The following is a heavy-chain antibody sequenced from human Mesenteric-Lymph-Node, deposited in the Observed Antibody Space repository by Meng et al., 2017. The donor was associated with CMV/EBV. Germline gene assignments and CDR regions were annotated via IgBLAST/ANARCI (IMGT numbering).Heavy chain of an antibody. CDR1: GCSINNYY. D-gene: IGHD5-18*01. V-gene: IGHV4-59*01. CDR3: ARSGNSFRDFDY. J-gene: IGHJ4*02. CDR2: VYYSGFT. Sequence: LRLSCTVSGCSINNYYWSWIRQPPGKGLEWIGYVYYSGFTRYNPSVKSRVTISVDTSGNQFSLKLSSATAADTAVYYCARSGNSFRDFDYWGQGTLVTVSS.